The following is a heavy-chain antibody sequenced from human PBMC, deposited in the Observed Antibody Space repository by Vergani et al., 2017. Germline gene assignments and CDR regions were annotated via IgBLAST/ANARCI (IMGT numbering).Heavy chain of an antibody. CDR1: GFSLSNARMG. Sequence: QVTLKESGPVLVKPTETLTLTCTVSGFSLSNARMGVSWIRQPPGKALEWLAHFFSNDEKSYSTSLKSRLTISKDTSKSQVVLTMTTENSTSTAYMELRSLRSDDTAVYYCARVARHLPPFDPWGQGTLVTVSS. D-gene: IGHD3-10*01. CDR2: FFSNDEK. CDR3: RSLRSDDTAVYYCARVARHLPPFDP. J-gene: IGHJ5*02. V-gene: IGHV2-26*01.